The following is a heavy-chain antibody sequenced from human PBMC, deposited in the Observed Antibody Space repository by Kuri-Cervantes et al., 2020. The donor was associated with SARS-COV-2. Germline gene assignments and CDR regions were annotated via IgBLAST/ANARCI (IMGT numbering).Heavy chain of an antibody. CDR3: VRGYDILTGNYNGYYYYYGMDV. D-gene: IGHD3-9*01. J-gene: IGHJ6*02. CDR1: GFTFSSYS. CDR2: VDSDGSSV. V-gene: IGHV3-74*03. Sequence: GESLKISCAASGFTFSSYSMNWVRQVPGKGLVWVSRVDSDGSSVTYADSVKGRFTSSRDNAKNTLYLQMNSLRVEDTAVYYCVRGYDILTGNYNGYYYYYGMDVWGQGTTVTVSS.